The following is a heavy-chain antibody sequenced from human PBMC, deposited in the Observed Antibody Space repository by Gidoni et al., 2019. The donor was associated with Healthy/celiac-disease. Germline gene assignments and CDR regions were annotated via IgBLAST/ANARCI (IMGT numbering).Heavy chain of an antibody. CDR1: DCSILSYY. Sequence: QLQPHESGAALGKPSATLSLTCTFSDCSILSYYWSWIRQPPGKGLEWFGYIYCSGSTNYNPSLKSRVTISVDTSKNQFSLKLSSVTAAETAVYYCARSDYSGYDVDAFAIWGQGTMVTVSS. CDR3: ARSDYSGYDVDAFAI. CDR2: IYCSGST. J-gene: IGHJ3*02. V-gene: IGHV4-59*01. D-gene: IGHD5-12*01.